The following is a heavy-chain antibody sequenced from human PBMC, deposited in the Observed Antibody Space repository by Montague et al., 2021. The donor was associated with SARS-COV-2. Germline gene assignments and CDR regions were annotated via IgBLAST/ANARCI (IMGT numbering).Heavy chain of an antibody. D-gene: IGHD2-15*01. J-gene: IGHJ4*02. V-gene: IGHV3-21*01. CDR2: ISSSSSYI. CDR1: GFTFRSYT. Sequence: YLRLSCAASGFTFRSYTMHWVRQSPGMGLEWVSFISSSSSYIYYADSLKGRFTISRDNAKNSLYLQMNSLRVEDTAVYYCVRGGACSGGKCNGGARDWGQGTLVTVSS. CDR3: VRGGACSGGKCNGGARD.